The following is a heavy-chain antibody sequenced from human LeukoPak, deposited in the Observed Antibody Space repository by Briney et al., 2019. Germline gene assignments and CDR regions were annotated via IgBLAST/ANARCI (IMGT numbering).Heavy chain of an antibody. CDR2: IYYSGGT. V-gene: IGHV4-59*01. D-gene: IGHD3-10*01. CDR3: ARSTMVRGVIGFDY. J-gene: IGHJ4*02. Sequence: SETLSLTCTVPGGSISSYYWSWIRQPPGKGLEWIGYIYYSGGTNYNPSLKSRVTISVDTSKNQFSLKLSSVTAADTAVYYCARSTMVRGVIGFDYWGQGTLVTVSS. CDR1: GGSISSYY.